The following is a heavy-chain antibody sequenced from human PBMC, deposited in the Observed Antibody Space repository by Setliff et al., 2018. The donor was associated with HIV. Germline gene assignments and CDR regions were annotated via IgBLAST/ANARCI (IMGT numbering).Heavy chain of an antibody. CDR3: ARVYTILQFFDY. J-gene: IGHJ4*02. CDR2: IYHSGST. CDR1: GYSISSDYY. Sequence: SETLSLTCSVSGYSISSDYYWGWLRQSPGKGLDWIGTIYHSGSTYYNPALKSRVTISVDPSTEQFSLRLTSVTAADTALYYCARVYTILQFFDYWGQGIAVTVPS. D-gene: IGHD2-8*01. V-gene: IGHV4-38-2*01.